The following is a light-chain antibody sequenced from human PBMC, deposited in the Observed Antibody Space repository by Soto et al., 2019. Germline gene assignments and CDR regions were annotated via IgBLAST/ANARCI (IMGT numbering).Light chain of an antibody. V-gene: IGKV3-11*01. CDR2: DAS. Sequence: EIVLTQSPATLSLSPGERATLSCRASQSVSSYLAWYQQKPGQAPRLLIYDASNRATGIPARFSGSGSGTDFTLTISMLAPEEGAVYYCQQCSNWPPKITFGQGTRLEIK. CDR3: QQCSNWPPKIT. CDR1: QSVSSY. J-gene: IGKJ5*01.